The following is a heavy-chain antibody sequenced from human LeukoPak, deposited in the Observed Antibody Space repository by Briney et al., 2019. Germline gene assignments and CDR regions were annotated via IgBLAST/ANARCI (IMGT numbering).Heavy chain of an antibody. CDR2: IYHSGST. D-gene: IGHD5-12*01. V-gene: IGHV4-38-2*02. CDR3: ARGRGEGLPLWWFVP. Sequence: SETLSLTCTVSGYSISSGYYWGWIRPPPGKGLGWIGSIYHSGSTYYNPSLKSRVTISVDTSKNQFSLNQTSVTVADTAVYYCARGRGEGLPLWWFVPWGQGNPV. CDR1: GYSISSGYY. J-gene: IGHJ5*02.